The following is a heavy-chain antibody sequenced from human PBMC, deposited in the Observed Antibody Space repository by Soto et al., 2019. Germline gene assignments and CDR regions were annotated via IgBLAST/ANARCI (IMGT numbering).Heavy chain of an antibody. J-gene: IGHJ4*02. CDR2: ISARGYTT. CDR3: TKEPTATVNSDY. D-gene: IGHD4-17*01. Sequence: EVQVLESGGGLVQPGGSLRLSCAASGFTFSTYDMNWVRQAPGKGLEWVSSISARGYTTHYAGSVKGRFTISRDNSKNTLYLQMNSLRADDTAVYYCTKEPTATVNSDYWGQGTLVTVSS. CDR1: GFTFSTYD. V-gene: IGHV3-23*01.